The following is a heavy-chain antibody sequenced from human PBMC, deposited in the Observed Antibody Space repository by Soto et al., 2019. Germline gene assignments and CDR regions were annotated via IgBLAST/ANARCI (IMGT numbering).Heavy chain of an antibody. V-gene: IGHV3-7*04. CDR1: GFTFSSHW. Sequence: EVQLVESGGGLVQPGGSLRLSCVASGFTFSSHWMNWVRQVPGKGLEWVANIKQDGSEIHYVDSVKGRFTISRDNAKNSLYLQMNSLRVEDTAVYHCVRSSGWTGDYWGQGILVTVSS. J-gene: IGHJ4*02. D-gene: IGHD3-10*01. CDR2: IKQDGSEI. CDR3: VRSSGWTGDY.